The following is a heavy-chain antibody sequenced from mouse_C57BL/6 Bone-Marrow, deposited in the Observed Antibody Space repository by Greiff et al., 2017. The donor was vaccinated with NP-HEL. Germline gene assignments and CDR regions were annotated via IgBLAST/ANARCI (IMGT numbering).Heavy chain of an antibody. CDR2: IYPGSGNT. CDR3: ARRPYYFDY. J-gene: IGHJ2*01. Sequence: VQLQQSGAELVRPGASVKLSCKASGYTFTDYYINWVKQRPGQGLEWIARIYPGSGNTYYNEKFKGKATLTAEKSSSTAYMQLSSLTSEDSAVYFCARRPYYFDYWGQGTTLTVSS. V-gene: IGHV1-76*01. CDR1: GYTFTDYY.